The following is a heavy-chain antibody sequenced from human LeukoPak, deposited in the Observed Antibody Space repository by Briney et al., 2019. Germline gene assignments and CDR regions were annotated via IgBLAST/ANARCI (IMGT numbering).Heavy chain of an antibody. CDR2: INPNSGGT. D-gene: IGHD3-22*01. Sequence: ASVKVSCKASGYTFTGYYMHWVRQAPGQGLEWMGWINPNSGGTNYAQKFQGRVTMTRDTSISTAYMERSRLRSDDTAVYCSARGPSGRSGYPEGVNYWGQGTLVTVSP. CDR1: GYTFTGYY. CDR3: ARGPSGRSGYPEGVNY. J-gene: IGHJ4*02. V-gene: IGHV1-2*02.